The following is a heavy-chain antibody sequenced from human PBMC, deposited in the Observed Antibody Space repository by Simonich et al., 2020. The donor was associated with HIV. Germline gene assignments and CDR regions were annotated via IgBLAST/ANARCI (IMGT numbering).Heavy chain of an antibody. CDR3: ARGRFWSGYYTYGDYFDY. V-gene: IGHV1-8*03. J-gene: IGHJ4*02. CDR1: GYTFTSYD. Sequence: QVQLVQSGAEVKKPGASVKVSCKASGYTFTSYDINWVRQATGQGLEWVRRMTPNSGNTGYEQKFQGRVTITRNTSISTAYMELSSLRSEDTAVYYCARGRFWSGYYTYGDYFDYWGQGTLVTVSS. CDR2: MTPNSGNT. D-gene: IGHD3-3*01.